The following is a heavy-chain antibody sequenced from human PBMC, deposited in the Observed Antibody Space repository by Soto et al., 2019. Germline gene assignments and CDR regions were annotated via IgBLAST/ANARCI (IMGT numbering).Heavy chain of an antibody. Sequence: SETLSLTCTVSGGSISSSSYYWGWIRQPPGKGLEWIGSIYYSGSTYYNPFLKSRVTISVDTSKNQFSLKLSSVTAADTAVYYCARIHDYKMDVWGKGTTVTVSS. CDR2: IYYSGST. V-gene: IGHV4-39*01. CDR1: GGSISSSSYY. J-gene: IGHJ6*03. CDR3: ARIHDYKMDV.